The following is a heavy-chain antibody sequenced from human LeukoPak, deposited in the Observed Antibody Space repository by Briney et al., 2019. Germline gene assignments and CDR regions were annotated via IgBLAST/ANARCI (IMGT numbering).Heavy chain of an antibody. D-gene: IGHD6-13*01. Sequence: PGGSLRLSCTASGFTFSSYWMSWVRQAPGKGLEWVANIKQDGSEKHYVDSVKGRFTISRDNAKNSLYLQMNSLRAEDTAVYYCASYIAAAGTWSRWFDPWGQGTLVTASS. CDR2: IKQDGSEK. CDR3: ASYIAAAGTWSRWFDP. V-gene: IGHV3-7*01. CDR1: GFTFSSYW. J-gene: IGHJ5*02.